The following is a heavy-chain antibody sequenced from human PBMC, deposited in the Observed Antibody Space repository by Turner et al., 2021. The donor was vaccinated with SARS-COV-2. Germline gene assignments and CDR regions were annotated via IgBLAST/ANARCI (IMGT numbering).Heavy chain of an antibody. CDR1: GGSVNSND. Sequence: QVQLLESGPRLVKPWETLSLTCTVSGGSVNSNDWSRLRQPAGRRLEWIGYIYYRGSTNYNPSLKSRVTISVDTTNNQFSLNLTSVTAADTAIYYCARETVNNWVDPWGQGTLVTVSS. V-gene: IGHV4-59*02. J-gene: IGHJ5*02. D-gene: IGHD2-21*02. CDR2: IYYRGST. CDR3: ARETVNNWVDP.